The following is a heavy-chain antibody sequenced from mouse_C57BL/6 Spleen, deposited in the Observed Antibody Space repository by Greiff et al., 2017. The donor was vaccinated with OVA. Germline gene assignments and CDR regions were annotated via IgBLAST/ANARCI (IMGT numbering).Heavy chain of an antibody. CDR2: IRSKSSNYAT. J-gene: IGHJ2*01. D-gene: IGHD1-1*01. CDR3: VREAPYYASIGYYFDY. Sequence: DVHLVESGGGLVQPKGSLKLSCAASGFTFNTYAMHWVRQAPGKGLEWVARIRSKSSNYATYYADSVKDRFTISRDDSQSMLYLQMNNLKTEDTAMYYCVREAPYYASIGYYFDYWGQGTTLTVSS. V-gene: IGHV10-3*01. CDR1: GFTFNTYA.